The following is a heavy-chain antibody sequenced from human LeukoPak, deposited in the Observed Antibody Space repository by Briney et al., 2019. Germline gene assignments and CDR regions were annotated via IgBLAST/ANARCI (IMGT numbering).Heavy chain of an antibody. D-gene: IGHD2-8*02. J-gene: IGHJ4*02. V-gene: IGHV3-7*01. CDR3: ARDAGGGFDY. CDR1: GFTFSRYW. Sequence: GGSLRLSCVASGFTFSRYWMVWVRQAPGKGLEWVASIQENGRGKYYLGSVKGRFSISKDNAKSSVSLQMNSLGVGDMAVYYCARDAGGGFDYWGQGTRVTVSS. CDR2: IQENGRGK.